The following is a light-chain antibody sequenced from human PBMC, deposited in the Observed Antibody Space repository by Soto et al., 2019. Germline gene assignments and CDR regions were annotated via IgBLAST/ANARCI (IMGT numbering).Light chain of an antibody. CDR2: DAS. CDR1: QSVSSY. V-gene: IGKV3-11*01. Sequence: EIVLTQSPATLSLSPGERATLSCRASQSVSSYLAWYQHKPGQAPRLLIYDASNRATGIPARFSGSGSGTDFTLTISSLDPEDFAVYYCQQRSNWITFGQGTRLEI. J-gene: IGKJ5*01. CDR3: QQRSNWIT.